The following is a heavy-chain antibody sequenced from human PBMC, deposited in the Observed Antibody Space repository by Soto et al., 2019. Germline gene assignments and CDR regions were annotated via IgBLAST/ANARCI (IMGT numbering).Heavy chain of an antibody. CDR2: IGGRGDWT. CDR1: GFTFSNYA. D-gene: IGHD3-22*01. V-gene: IGHV3-23*01. CDR3: ANGGVSYWYATSAYSAFGY. J-gene: IGHJ4*02. Sequence: EVQLLDSGGGLVQPGGSLRLSCAASGFTFSNYAMSWVRQAPGKGLEWVSAIGGRGDWTYYADSVKGRFPISRDNSQSTRSRQVISPRAADTAVEYCANGGVSYWYATSAYSAFGYWGQGTLVTVSS.